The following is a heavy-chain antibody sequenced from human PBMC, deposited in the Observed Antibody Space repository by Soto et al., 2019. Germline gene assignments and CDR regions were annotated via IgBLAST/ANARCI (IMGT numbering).Heavy chain of an antibody. Sequence: GASVKVSCKASGYTFTSYDINWVRQATGQGLEWMGWMNPNSGNTGYAQKFQGRVTMTRNTSISTAYMELSSLRSEDTAVYYCARETYYDFWSGPYFGMDVWGQGTTVTVSS. V-gene: IGHV1-8*01. CDR1: GYTFTSYD. CDR3: ARETYYDFWSGPYFGMDV. D-gene: IGHD3-3*01. J-gene: IGHJ6*02. CDR2: MNPNSGNT.